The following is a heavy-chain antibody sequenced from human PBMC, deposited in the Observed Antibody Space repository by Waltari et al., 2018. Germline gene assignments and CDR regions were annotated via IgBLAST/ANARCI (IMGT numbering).Heavy chain of an antibody. Sequence: EVQLLESGGGLVQPGGSLRLSCAASRFTFSNYAMSWVRQAPGKGLEWFSAISGSGSSTYYIDSVKGRFTISRDNSKNTLYLQMNSLRVEDTAVYYCARVRYSSSSFDYWGQGTLVTVSS. J-gene: IGHJ4*02. V-gene: IGHV3-23*01. D-gene: IGHD6-6*01. CDR3: ARVRYSSSSFDY. CDR2: ISGSGSST. CDR1: RFTFSNYA.